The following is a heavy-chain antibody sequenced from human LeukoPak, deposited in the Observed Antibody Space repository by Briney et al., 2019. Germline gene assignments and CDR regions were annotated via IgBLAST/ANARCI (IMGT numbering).Heavy chain of an antibody. CDR2: FDPEDGET. CDR1: GYTLTELS. V-gene: IGHV1-24*01. Sequence: ASVKVSCKVSGYTLTELSMHWVRQAPGKGLEWMGGFDPEDGETIYAQKFQGRVTMTEDTSTDTAYMELSSLRSEDTAVYYCATVMIVGATRVDAFDIWGQGTMVTVSS. CDR3: ATVMIVGATRVDAFDI. D-gene: IGHD1-26*01. J-gene: IGHJ3*02.